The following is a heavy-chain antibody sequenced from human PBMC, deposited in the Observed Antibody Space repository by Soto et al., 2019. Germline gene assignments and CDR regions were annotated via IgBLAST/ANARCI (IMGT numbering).Heavy chain of an antibody. V-gene: IGHV4-38-2*02. CDR2: IYHSGST. CDR3: ARVGPYCGGDCYSPPP. J-gene: IGHJ5*02. CDR1: GYSIRNGYY. Sequence: SETLSLTCSVSGYSIRNGYYWGWIRQPPGKGLEWIGTIYHSGSTYYNPSLKSRVTISVDASENHFSLKLSSVTAADTAVYYWARVGPYCGGDCYSPPPWGQGTLVTVSS. D-gene: IGHD2-21*02.